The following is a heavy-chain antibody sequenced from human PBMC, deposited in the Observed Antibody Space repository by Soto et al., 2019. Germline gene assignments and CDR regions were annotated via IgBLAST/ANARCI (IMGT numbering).Heavy chain of an antibody. CDR1: GFTFSSYA. D-gene: IGHD2-2*01. Sequence: VQLVESGGGVVQPGRSLRLSCAASGFTFSSYAMHWVRQAPGKGLEWVAVISYDGSNKYYADSVKGRFTISRDNSKNTLYLQMNSLRAEDTAVYYCAREGVYCSSTSCYLGGVIGYYYYGMDVWGQGTTVTVSS. CDR3: AREGVYCSSTSCYLGGVIGYYYYGMDV. CDR2: ISYDGSNK. V-gene: IGHV3-30-3*01. J-gene: IGHJ6*02.